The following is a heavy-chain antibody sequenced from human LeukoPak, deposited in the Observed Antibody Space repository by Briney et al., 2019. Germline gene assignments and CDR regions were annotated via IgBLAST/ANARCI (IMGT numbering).Heavy chain of an antibody. D-gene: IGHD5-12*01. J-gene: IGHJ4*02. CDR3: ARVPSGYDFHFDY. Sequence: ASVKVTFNSSAYTFTSYDINWMRQATGQGLEWMGWTNPNSGNTGYAQKFQGRVTITRNTSISTAYMELSSLRSEDTAVYYCARVPSGYDFHFDYWGQGTLVTVSS. V-gene: IGHV1-8*03. CDR2: TNPNSGNT. CDR1: AYTFTSYD.